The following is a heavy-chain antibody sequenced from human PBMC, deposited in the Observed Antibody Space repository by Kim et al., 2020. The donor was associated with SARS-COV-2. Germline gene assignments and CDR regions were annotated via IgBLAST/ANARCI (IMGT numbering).Heavy chain of an antibody. V-gene: IGHV4-59*08. J-gene: IGHJ4*02. CDR1: GGSISNYY. Sequence: SETLSLTCTVSGGSISNYYWSWIRQPPGKRLEWIGYIHYSGSSKYNPSLESRVTISVDTTKNQFSLKLRSVTAADTAVYYCARHIASDSSGYLAYFAYWGQGTLVTVSS. CDR3: ARHIASDSSGYLAYFAY. CDR2: IHYSGSS. D-gene: IGHD3-22*01.